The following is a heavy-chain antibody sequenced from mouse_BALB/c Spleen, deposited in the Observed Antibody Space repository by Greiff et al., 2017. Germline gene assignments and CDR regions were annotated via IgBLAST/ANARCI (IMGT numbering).Heavy chain of an antibody. Sequence: VQLKQSGPELVKPGASVKISCKASGYTFTDYNMHWVKQSHGKSLEWIGYIYPYNGGTGYNQKFKSKATLTVDNSSSTAYMELRSLTSEDSAVYYCARSHYRYDGYFDVWGSGTTVTVSS. CDR2: IYPYNGGT. CDR3: ARSHYRYDGYFDV. CDR1: GYTFTDYN. V-gene: IGHV1S29*02. J-gene: IGHJ1*01. D-gene: IGHD2-14*01.